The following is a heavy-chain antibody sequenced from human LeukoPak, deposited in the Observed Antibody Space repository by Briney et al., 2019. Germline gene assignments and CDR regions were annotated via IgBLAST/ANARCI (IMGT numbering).Heavy chain of an antibody. V-gene: IGHV4-4*02. D-gene: IGHD6-19*01. Sequence: SETLSLTCAVSGGSISSSNWWSWVRQPPGKGLEWIGEIYHSGSTNYNPSLKSRVTISVDTSKNQFSLKLSSVTAADTAVYYCARDSSPSYSSGSFFDYWGQGTLVTVSS. J-gene: IGHJ4*02. CDR3: ARDSSPSYSSGSFFDY. CDR2: IYHSGST. CDR1: GGSISSSNW.